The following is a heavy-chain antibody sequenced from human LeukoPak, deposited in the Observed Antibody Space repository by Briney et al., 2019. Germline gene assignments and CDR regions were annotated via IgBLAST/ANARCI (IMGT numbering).Heavy chain of an antibody. CDR2: INPNSGGT. Sequence: ASVKVSCKASGYTFTGYYMHWVRQAPGQGLEWMGWINPNSGGTNYAQKFQGRVTMTRDTSISTAYMELSRPRSDDTAVYYCARVRVAARWMYYYYYMDVWGKGTTVTISS. J-gene: IGHJ6*03. D-gene: IGHD2-15*01. V-gene: IGHV1-2*02. CDR3: ARVRVAARWMYYYYYMDV. CDR1: GYTFTGYY.